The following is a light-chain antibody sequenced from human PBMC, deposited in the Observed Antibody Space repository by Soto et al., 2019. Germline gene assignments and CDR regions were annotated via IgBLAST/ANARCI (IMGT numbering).Light chain of an antibody. V-gene: IGKV1-39*01. CDR2: AAS. J-gene: IGKJ5*01. CDR3: QQSYSTPPIT. CDR1: QSMRTY. Sequence: DIQMTQSPASLSASVGDRVTITCRASQSMRTYLNWYQQKPGKAPNLLIQAASSLQSGVPSRFSGSGSGTDFTLTISSLQPEDFATYYCQQSYSTPPITFGQGTRLEIK.